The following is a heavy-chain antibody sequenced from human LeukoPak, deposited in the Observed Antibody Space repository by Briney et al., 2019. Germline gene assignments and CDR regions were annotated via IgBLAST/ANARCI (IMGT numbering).Heavy chain of an antibody. D-gene: IGHD6-19*01. Sequence: ASVKVSCKASGYTFTNFAINWVRQAPGQGLEWMGWINTNTGNPTYAQGFTGRFVFSLDTSVSTAYLQISSLKAEDTAVYYCARDYSSGWFDPWGQGTLVTVSS. J-gene: IGHJ5*02. CDR2: INTNTGNP. V-gene: IGHV7-4-1*02. CDR3: ARDYSSGWFDP. CDR1: GYTFTNFA.